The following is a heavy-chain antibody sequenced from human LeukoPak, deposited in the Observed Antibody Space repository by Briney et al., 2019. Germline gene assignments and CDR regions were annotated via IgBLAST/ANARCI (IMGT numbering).Heavy chain of an antibody. CDR1: GGSISRYY. CDR2: IYYSGST. J-gene: IGHJ3*02. Sequence: NPSETLSLTCTVSGGSISRYYWSWIRQPPGKGLEWIGYIYYSGSTNYNPSLKSRVTISVDTSKNQFSLKLSSVTAADTAVYYCARAPDAFDIWGQGTMFTVSS. CDR3: ARAPDAFDI. V-gene: IGHV4-59*01.